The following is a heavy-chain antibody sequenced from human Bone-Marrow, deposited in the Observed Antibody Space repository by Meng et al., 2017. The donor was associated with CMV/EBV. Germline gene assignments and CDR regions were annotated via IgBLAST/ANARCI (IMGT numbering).Heavy chain of an antibody. V-gene: IGHV4-39*01. J-gene: IGHJ4*02. Sequence: SETLSLTCTVSGGSISSSNYYWAWIRQPPGKGLEWIGSIYYYSGNTYYNPSLKSRVTMSVDTSKNQFSLNLSSVTAADTAVYYCARSEDYWGQGTLVTVSS. CDR1: GGSISSSNYY. CDR3: ARSEDY. CDR2: IYYYSGNT.